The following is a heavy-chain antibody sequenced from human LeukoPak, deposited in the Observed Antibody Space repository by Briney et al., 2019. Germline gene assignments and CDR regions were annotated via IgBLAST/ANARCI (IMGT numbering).Heavy chain of an antibody. V-gene: IGHV4-59*12. CDR2: ISYTGST. CDR3: ASTSYCGGDCYSRRVEH. CDR1: GDSISSYY. Sequence: PSETLSLTCTVSGDSISSYYWNWIRQPPGKGLEWIGYISYTGSTNYNPSLKSRVTISVDTSKNQFSLKLSSVTAADTAVYYCASTSYCGGDCYSRRVEHWGQGTLVTVSS. J-gene: IGHJ4*02. D-gene: IGHD2-21*02.